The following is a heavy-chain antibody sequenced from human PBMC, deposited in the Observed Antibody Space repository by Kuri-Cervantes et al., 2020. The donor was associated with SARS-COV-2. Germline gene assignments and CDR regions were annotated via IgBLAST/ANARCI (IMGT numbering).Heavy chain of an antibody. V-gene: IGHV3-30-3*01. CDR2: ISYDGSNK. CDR3: AREYDFWRTFDY. D-gene: IGHD3-3*01. Sequence: GESLKISCAASGFTFSSYAMHWVRQAPGKGLEWVAVISYDGSNKYYADSMKGRFTISRDNSKNTLYLQMNSLRAEDTAVYYCAREYDFWRTFDYWGQGTLVTVSS. CDR1: GFTFSSYA. J-gene: IGHJ4*02.